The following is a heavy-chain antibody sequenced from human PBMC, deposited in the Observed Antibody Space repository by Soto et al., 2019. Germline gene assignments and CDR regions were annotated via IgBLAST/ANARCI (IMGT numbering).Heavy chain of an antibody. CDR3: ATNYYYDTSVLDY. V-gene: IGHV3-74*01. CDR1: GFTFSSYW. CDR2: IKSDGSGT. Sequence: PGGSLRLSCVASGFTFSSYWMHWVRQAPGKGPLWVSRIKSDGSGTYYADSVQGRLTISRDNAKNTLYLQMNSLRAEDTAVYYCATNYYYDTSVLDYWGQGALVTVSS. J-gene: IGHJ4*02. D-gene: IGHD3-22*01.